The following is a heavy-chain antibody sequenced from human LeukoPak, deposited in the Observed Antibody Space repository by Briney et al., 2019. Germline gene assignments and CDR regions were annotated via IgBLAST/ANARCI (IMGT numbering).Heavy chain of an antibody. V-gene: IGHV3-23*05. D-gene: IGHD1-1*01. CDR1: GFTFSTYA. J-gene: IGHJ4*01. Sequence: GGSLRLSCAASGFTFSTYAMTWVRQAPGKGLEWVSAIDIYSTKTNYADSVKGRFTISRDNSKNTLYLQMNSLRGEDTAIYYCARDWKADFWGHGTLVTVSS. CDR2: IDIYSTKT. CDR3: ARDWKADF.